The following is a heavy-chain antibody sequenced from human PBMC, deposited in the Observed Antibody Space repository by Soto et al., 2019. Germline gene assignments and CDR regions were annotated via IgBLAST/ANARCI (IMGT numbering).Heavy chain of an antibody. CDR1: GGSFSGYY. Sequence: QVQLQQWGAGLLKPSETLSLTCAVYGGSFSGYYWSWIRQPPGKGLVWIGEINHSGSTNYNPSLKSRVTISVDTSKNQFSRKLSSVTAADTAVYYCARGSAAGWFDPWGQGTLVTVSS. J-gene: IGHJ5*02. D-gene: IGHD6-19*01. CDR2: INHSGST. CDR3: ARGSAAGWFDP. V-gene: IGHV4-34*01.